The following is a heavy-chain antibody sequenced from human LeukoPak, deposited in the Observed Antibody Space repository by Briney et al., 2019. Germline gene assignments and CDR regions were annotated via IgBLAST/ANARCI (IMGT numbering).Heavy chain of an antibody. CDR2: INHSGST. J-gene: IGHJ4*02. V-gene: IGHV4-34*01. Sequence: SETLSLACAVYGGSFSGYYWSWIRQPPGKGLEWIGEINHSGSTNYNPSLKSRVTISVDTSKNQFSLKLGSVTAADTAVYYCARGSRSGGNDYWGQGTLVTVSS. CDR1: GGSFSGYY. D-gene: IGHD2-15*01. CDR3: ARGSRSGGNDY.